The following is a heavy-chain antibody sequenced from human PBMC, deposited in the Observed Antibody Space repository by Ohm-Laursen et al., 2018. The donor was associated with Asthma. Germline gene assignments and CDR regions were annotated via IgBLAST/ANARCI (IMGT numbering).Heavy chain of an antibody. J-gene: IGHJ6*02. V-gene: IGHV3-11*05. CDR3: AKVVLMDV. CDR1: GFKFSDYY. Sequence: SLRLSCAASGFKFSDYYMSWIRQAPGKGLEYVSHISSDSIHTEYADSVKGRFTISRDNAKNTVYLQMNSLRAEDTAVYYCAKVVLMDVWGQGTTVAVSS. CDR2: ISSDSIHT. D-gene: IGHD3-16*02.